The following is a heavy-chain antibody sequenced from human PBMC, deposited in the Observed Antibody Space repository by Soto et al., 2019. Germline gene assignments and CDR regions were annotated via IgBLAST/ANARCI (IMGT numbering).Heavy chain of an antibody. CDR2: IYPGDSDT. V-gene: IGHV5-51*03. D-gene: IGHD2-2*01. Sequence: EVQLVQSGAEVKKPGESLRISCKGSGYSFINYWIGWVRQMPGKGLEWVGIIYPGDSDTRYSPSFQGQVTISADKSINTADLKWSNLKASDTAMYSCARRETSLGYVGYWGRGTLVTVSS. J-gene: IGHJ4*02. CDR1: GYSFINYW. CDR3: ARRETSLGYVGY.